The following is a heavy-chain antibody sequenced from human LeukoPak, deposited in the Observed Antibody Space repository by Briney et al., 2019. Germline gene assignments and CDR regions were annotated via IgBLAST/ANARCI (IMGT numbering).Heavy chain of an antibody. CDR1: GYTFTSHG. J-gene: IGHJ6*03. CDR2: ISTYNGNT. Sequence: ASVKVSCKASGYTFTSHGISWVRQAAGQGLEWMGWISTYNGNTNYAQKLQGRVSMTTDTSTSTAYMDLRSLRSDDTAVYYCARDLPYSSGWSASGMDVWGKGTTVTISS. D-gene: IGHD6-19*01. V-gene: IGHV1-18*01. CDR3: ARDLPYSSGWSASGMDV.